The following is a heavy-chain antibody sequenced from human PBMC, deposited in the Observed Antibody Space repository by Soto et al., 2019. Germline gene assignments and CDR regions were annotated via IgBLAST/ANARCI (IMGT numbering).Heavy chain of an antibody. CDR3: ARHASITMIVVVTDAYYYYGMDV. D-gene: IGHD3-22*01. J-gene: IGHJ6*02. CDR2: IDPSDSYT. V-gene: IGHV5-10-1*01. Sequence: GESLKISCNGSGYSFTSYWISWVRQMPGKGLEWMGRIDPSDSYTNYSPSFQGHVTISADKSISTAYLQWSSLKASDTAMYYCARHASITMIVVVTDAYYYYGMDVWGQGTKVTVSS. CDR1: GYSFTSYW.